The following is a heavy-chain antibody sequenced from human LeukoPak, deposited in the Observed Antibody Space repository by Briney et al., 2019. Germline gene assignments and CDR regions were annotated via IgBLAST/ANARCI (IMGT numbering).Heavy chain of an antibody. J-gene: IGHJ4*02. CDR3: AKVETAAAATLRGFDY. Sequence: PRGSLRLSCAASGFTFSSYAMSWVRQAPGKGLEWVSSIGGSGGSTYYADSVKGRFTISRDNSKNTLYLQMNSLRAEDTAVYYCAKVETAAAATLRGFDYWGQGTLVTVSS. CDR1: GFTFSSYA. CDR2: IGGSGGST. V-gene: IGHV3-23*01. D-gene: IGHD6-13*01.